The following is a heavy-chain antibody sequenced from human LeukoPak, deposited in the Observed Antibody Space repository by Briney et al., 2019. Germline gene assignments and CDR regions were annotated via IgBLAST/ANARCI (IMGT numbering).Heavy chain of an antibody. D-gene: IGHD1-26*01. J-gene: IGHJ4*02. CDR3: ARDSGSYSLRGYFDY. CDR1: GYTFTSYG. Sequence: ASVKVSCKASGYTFTSYGISWVRQAPGQGLEWMGWISAYNGNTNYAQKLQGRVTMTTDTSTSTAYMELRSLRSDDTAVYYCARDSGSYSLRGYFDYWGQGTLVTVSS. V-gene: IGHV1-18*01. CDR2: ISAYNGNT.